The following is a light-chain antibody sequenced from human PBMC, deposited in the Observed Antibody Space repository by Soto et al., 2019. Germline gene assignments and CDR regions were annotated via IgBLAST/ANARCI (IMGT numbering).Light chain of an antibody. J-gene: IGKJ1*01. CDR3: QQSYSTLWT. CDR2: AAS. CDR1: QTISNY. Sequence: DIQMTQSPSSLSASVGDRVTIVCRASQTISNYLNWYQQKPGKAPRLLIHAASSLQSGVPSRFSGSGSGTDFTLTIRNLQPEDFATYYCQQSYSTLWTVGQVTKVEIQ. V-gene: IGKV1-39*01.